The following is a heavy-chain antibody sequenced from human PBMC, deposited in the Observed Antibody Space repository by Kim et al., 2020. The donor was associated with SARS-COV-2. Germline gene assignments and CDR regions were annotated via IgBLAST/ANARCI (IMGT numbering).Heavy chain of an antibody. J-gene: IGHJ6*02. Sequence: SETLSLTCTVSGGSISSGGYYWSWIRQHPGKGLEWIGYIYYSGSTYYNPSLKSRVTISVDTSKNQFSLKLSSVTAADTAVYYCARDTYERSGYYTGMSYYYYGMDVWGQGTTVTVSS. V-gene: IGHV4-31*03. D-gene: IGHD3-3*01. CDR1: GGSISSGGYY. CDR2: IYYSGST. CDR3: ARDTYERSGYYTGMSYYYYGMDV.